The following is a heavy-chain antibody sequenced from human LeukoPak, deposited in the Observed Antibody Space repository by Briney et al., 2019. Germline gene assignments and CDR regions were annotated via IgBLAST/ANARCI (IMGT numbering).Heavy chain of an antibody. Sequence: SETLSLTCTVSGGSISSYYWSWIRQPPGKGLEWIGEINHSGSTNYNPSLKSRVTISVDTSKNQFSLKLSSVTAADTAVYYCATLGGNGYYYMDVWGKGTTVTISS. CDR1: GGSISSYY. CDR2: INHSGST. J-gene: IGHJ6*03. CDR3: ATLGGNGYYYMDV. V-gene: IGHV4-34*01. D-gene: IGHD1-1*01.